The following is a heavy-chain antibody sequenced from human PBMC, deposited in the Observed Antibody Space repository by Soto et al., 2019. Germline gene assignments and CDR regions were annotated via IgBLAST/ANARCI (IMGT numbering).Heavy chain of an antibody. CDR3: ARDEAPRRDYFDY. CDR1: GFTVSSNY. J-gene: IGHJ4*02. Sequence: PGGSLRLSCAASGFTVSSNYMSWVRQAPGKGLEWVSVIYSSGSTYYADSVKGRFTISRDNSKNTVYLQMNSLSPEDTAVYYCARDEAPRRDYFDYWGQGTLVTVS. V-gene: IGHV3-53*01. CDR2: IYSSGST.